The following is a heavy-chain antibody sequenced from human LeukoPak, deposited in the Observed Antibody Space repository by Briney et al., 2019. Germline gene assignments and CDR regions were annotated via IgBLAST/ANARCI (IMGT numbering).Heavy chain of an antibody. Sequence: PSETLSLTCTVSGGSISSYYWSWIRQPPGKGLEWIGYIYYSGSTNYNPSLKSRATISVDTSKNQSSLKLSSVTATDTAVYYCAGGERRDYGSGSYSPYYYYGMDVWGQGTTVTVSS. J-gene: IGHJ6*02. D-gene: IGHD3-10*01. CDR1: GGSISSYY. CDR3: AGGERRDYGSGSYSPYYYYGMDV. V-gene: IGHV4-59*08. CDR2: IYYSGST.